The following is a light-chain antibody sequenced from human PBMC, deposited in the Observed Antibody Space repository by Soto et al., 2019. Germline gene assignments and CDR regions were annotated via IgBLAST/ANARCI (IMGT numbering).Light chain of an antibody. V-gene: IGKV3-15*01. J-gene: IGKJ1*01. CDR3: QQDSAWWT. Sequence: EIVMTPSPATLSVSPGERATLSCRASQSVSSNLAWYQQKPGQAPRLLIYDASTRAPGIPARFSGSGSGTEFTLTSSSLQSEDFAGYYCQQDSAWWTFGQGTTGEIK. CDR2: DAS. CDR1: QSVSSN.